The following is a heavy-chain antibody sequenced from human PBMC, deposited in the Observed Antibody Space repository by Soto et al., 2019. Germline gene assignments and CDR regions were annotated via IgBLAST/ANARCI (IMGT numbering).Heavy chain of an antibody. CDR3: ARESTLAY. J-gene: IGHJ4*02. V-gene: IGHV1-46*01. CDR2: INPSGGGT. CDR1: GYIFTSHY. Sequence: QVQLVQSGAEVRKPGASVKVSCNASGYIFTSHYMHWVRQAPGQGLEWMGIINPSGGGTSYAQKFQGRVTMTRDTSTSTVYMELNSLISEDTAVYYCARESTLAYWGQGTLVTVSS.